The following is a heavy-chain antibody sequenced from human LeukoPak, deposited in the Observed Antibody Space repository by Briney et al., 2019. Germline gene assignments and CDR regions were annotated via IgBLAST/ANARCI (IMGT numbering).Heavy chain of an antibody. CDR2: IRDDGSNK. D-gene: IGHD3-22*01. J-gene: IGHJ4*02. V-gene: IGHV3-30*02. Sequence: GGSLRLSCAASGFTFSSYGIHWVRQAPGKGLEGVAFIRDDGSNKYYADSVKGRFTISRDNSKNTLYLQMNRLRAEDTAVYYCAKDFSVYNYDSRVLDYWGQGTLVTVSS. CDR1: GFTFSSYG. CDR3: AKDFSVYNYDSRVLDY.